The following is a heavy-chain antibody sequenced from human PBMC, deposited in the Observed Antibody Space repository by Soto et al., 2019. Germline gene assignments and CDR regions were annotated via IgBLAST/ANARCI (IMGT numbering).Heavy chain of an antibody. CDR2: IGGNGVTT. CDR3: AKSSKYCSGGGCFYYFVY. V-gene: IGHV3-23*01. D-gene: IGHD2-15*01. J-gene: IGHJ4*02. Sequence: EVQLLESGGGLVQPGGSLRLSCAASGFSIGSSAWSWVRQAPGKGLDWVSTIGGNGVTTFYADSAKGRFTISRDISRNTVSLQMSSLRAEDTALYYCAKSSKYCSGGGCFYYFVYWGQGTLVTVSS. CDR1: GFSIGSSA.